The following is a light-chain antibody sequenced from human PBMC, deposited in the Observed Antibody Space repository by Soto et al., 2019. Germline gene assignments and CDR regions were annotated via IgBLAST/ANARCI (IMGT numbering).Light chain of an antibody. CDR2: GAS. V-gene: IGKV3-20*01. Sequence: TQSPATLSVSPGERATRSCTASQSVSSYLAWYQQKPGQAPRLLIYGASTRATGIPARFSGSGSGTDFTLTISRLEPEDFGVYYCQQYESSPWTSGQGTKVDIK. CDR3: QQYESSPWT. J-gene: IGKJ1*01. CDR1: QSVSSY.